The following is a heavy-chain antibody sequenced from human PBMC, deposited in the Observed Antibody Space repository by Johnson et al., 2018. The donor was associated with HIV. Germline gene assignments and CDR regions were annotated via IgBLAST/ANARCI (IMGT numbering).Heavy chain of an antibody. CDR1: GFTFSDYY. CDR2: ISSSGSTI. J-gene: IGHJ3*02. D-gene: IGHD1-1*01. Sequence: QVQLVESGGGLVKPGGSLRLSCAASGFTFSDYYMSWIRQAPGKGLEWVSYISSSGSTIYYADSVKGRFTISRDNTKKSLYVQMTSLRAEDTVVYYCVRDHRWGDTGNAFEIWGRGTAVTVSS. V-gene: IGHV3-11*04. CDR3: VRDHRWGDTGNAFEI.